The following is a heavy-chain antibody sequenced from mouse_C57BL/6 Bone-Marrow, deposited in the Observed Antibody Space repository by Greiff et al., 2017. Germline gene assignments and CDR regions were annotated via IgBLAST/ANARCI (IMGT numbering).Heavy chain of an antibody. CDR3: TVSSYPYYYAMDY. Sequence: DVMLVESGGGLVQPGGSMKLSCVASGFTFSNYWMNWVRQSPEKGLEWVAQIRLKSDNYATHYAESVKGRFTISRDDSKSSVYLQMNNLRAEDTGIYYCTVSSYPYYYAMDYWGQGTSVTVSS. CDR1: GFTFSNYW. J-gene: IGHJ4*01. V-gene: IGHV6-3*01. CDR2: IRLKSDNYAT. D-gene: IGHD1-1*01.